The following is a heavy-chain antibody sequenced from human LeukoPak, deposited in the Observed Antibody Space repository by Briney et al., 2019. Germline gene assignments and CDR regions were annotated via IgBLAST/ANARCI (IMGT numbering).Heavy chain of an antibody. CDR3: ANIAAVPSFDY. CDR2: IQYDGSNE. D-gene: IGHD6-13*01. CDR1: RFTFSSYG. V-gene: IGHV3-30*02. Sequence: GGSLRLSCAASRFTFSSYGMHWVRQAPGKGLEWVAYIQYDGSNEQYADSVKGRFSISRDSSKNTLYLQMNSLRAEDTAVYYCANIAAVPSFDYWGQGTLVTVSS. J-gene: IGHJ4*02.